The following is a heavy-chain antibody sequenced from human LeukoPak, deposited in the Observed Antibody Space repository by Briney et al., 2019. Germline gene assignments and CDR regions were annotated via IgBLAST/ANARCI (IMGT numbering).Heavy chain of an antibody. Sequence: SETLSLTCTVSGGSISSGDYYWSWIRQPPGKGLEWIGYIYYSGSTYYNPSLKSRVTISVDTSKNQFSLKLSSVTAADTAVYYCAKTGPTYDFWSGPMEVWGKGTTVTVSS. CDR2: IYYSGST. D-gene: IGHD3-3*01. J-gene: IGHJ6*04. CDR1: GGSISSGDYY. CDR3: AKTGPTYDFWSGPMEV. V-gene: IGHV4-30-4*08.